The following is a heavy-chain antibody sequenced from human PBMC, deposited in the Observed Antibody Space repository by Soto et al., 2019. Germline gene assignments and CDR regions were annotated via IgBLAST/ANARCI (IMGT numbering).Heavy chain of an antibody. CDR3: AKDVRWLVPYFDY. Sequence: AGGSLRLSCAASGFTFSSYWMHWVRQAPGKGLEWVSAISGSGGSTYYADSVKGRFTISRDNSKNTLYLQMNSLRAEDTAVYYCAKDVRWLVPYFDYWGQGTLVTVSS. CDR2: ISGSGGST. D-gene: IGHD6-19*01. CDR1: GFTFSSYW. V-gene: IGHV3-23*01. J-gene: IGHJ4*02.